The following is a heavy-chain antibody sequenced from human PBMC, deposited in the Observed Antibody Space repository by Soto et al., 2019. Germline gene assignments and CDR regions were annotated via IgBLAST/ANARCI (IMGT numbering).Heavy chain of an antibody. V-gene: IGHV3-7*03. CDR2: INPDGSDK. Sequence: EVQLVGSGGGLVQPGGSLRLSCAASGFTFSTYGMSWLRQAPGKGLQWVANINPDGSDKYYVDSAKGRFTISRDNAKNSRYLQLNSLRAEDTAVFYCATAVRSSSPHYWGQGTLVTVSS. CDR3: ATAVRSSSPHY. CDR1: GFTFSTYG. D-gene: IGHD6-13*01. J-gene: IGHJ4*02.